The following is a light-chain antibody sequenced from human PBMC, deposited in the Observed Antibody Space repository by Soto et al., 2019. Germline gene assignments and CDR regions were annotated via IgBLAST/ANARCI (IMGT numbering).Light chain of an antibody. Sequence: QSVLTQPPSVSAAPGQKVTISCSGSSSNIGNNYVSWYQQLPGTAPKLLIYENNKRPSGIPDLFSGSKSGTSATLGITGLQTGDEADYYCGTWDSSLSAVFGGGTKLTVL. J-gene: IGLJ2*01. CDR3: GTWDSSLSAV. CDR1: SSNIGNNY. CDR2: ENN. V-gene: IGLV1-51*02.